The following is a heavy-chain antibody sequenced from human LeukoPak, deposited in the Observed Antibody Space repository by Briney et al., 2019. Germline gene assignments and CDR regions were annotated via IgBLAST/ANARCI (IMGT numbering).Heavy chain of an antibody. CDR3: ATINWNDGPFDY. Sequence: ASVTVSCKVSGYTLTELSMHWVRQAPGKGLEGMGGFDPEDGETIYAQKFQGRVTMTEDTSTDTAYMELSSLRSEDTAVYYCATINWNDGPFDYWGQGTLVTVSS. CDR2: FDPEDGET. V-gene: IGHV1-24*01. CDR1: GYTLTELS. J-gene: IGHJ4*02. D-gene: IGHD1-20*01.